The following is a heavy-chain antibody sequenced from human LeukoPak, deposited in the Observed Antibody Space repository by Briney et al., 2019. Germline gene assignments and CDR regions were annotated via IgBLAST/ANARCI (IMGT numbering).Heavy chain of an antibody. CDR1: GGSFSGYY. D-gene: IGHD5-18*01. V-gene: IGHV4-34*01. CDR3: ARVSGDVDTAMVFDY. Sequence: SETLSLTCAVYGGSFSGYYWSWIRQPPGKGLEWIGEINHSGSTNYNPSLKSRVTISVDTSKNQFSLKLSSVTAADRAVYYCARVSGDVDTAMVFDYWGQGTLVTVSS. J-gene: IGHJ4*02. CDR2: INHSGST.